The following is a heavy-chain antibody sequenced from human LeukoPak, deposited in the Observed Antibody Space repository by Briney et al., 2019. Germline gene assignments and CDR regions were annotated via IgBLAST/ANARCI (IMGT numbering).Heavy chain of an antibody. J-gene: IGHJ4*02. CDR2: IFYIGKT. V-gene: IGHV4-39*07. Sequence: PSETLSLTCTVSGGSVYTSDYYWGWVRQPPGKGPEWIGDIFYIGKTNYNPSLKSRVSISIDTSKNQFSLKLTSVTAADTAVYYCARVFDSWGQGTLVTVSS. CDR3: ARVFDS. CDR1: GGSVYTSDYY.